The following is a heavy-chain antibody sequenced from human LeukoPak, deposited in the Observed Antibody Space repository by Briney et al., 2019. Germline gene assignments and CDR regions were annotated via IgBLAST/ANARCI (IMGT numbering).Heavy chain of an antibody. D-gene: IGHD1-26*01. CDR1: GGSFSGYY. CDR2: ISHSGST. Sequence: SETLSLTCAVYGGSFSGYYWSWIRQPPGKGLEWIGEISHSGSTNYNPSLKSRVTISVDTSKNQFSLKLSSVTAADTAVYYCARGLGGSYARWGQGTLVTVSS. J-gene: IGHJ4*02. CDR3: ARGLGGSYAR. V-gene: IGHV4-34*01.